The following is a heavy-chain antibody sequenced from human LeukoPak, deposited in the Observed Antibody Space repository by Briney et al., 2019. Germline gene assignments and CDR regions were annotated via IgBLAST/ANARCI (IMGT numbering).Heavy chain of an antibody. Sequence: ASVKVSCKASGYPFSTYWLHWVRQAPGQGLEWMGFVNPNDGARIYAQKFQGRITMTRVTSTNTVFMELSSLRSGDTAVYYCARGLYYYDRSTYDDFDYWGQGTLVTVSS. CDR3: ARGLYYYDRSTYDDFDY. V-gene: IGHV1-46*01. D-gene: IGHD3-22*01. J-gene: IGHJ4*02. CDR2: VNPNDGAR. CDR1: GYPFSTYW.